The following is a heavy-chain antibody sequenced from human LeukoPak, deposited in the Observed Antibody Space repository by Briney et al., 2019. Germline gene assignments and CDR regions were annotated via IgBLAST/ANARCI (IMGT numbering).Heavy chain of an antibody. CDR2: VDPEDGET. V-gene: IGHV1-69-2*01. CDR1: GYTFTDYY. Sequence: ASVKVSCKVSGYTFTDYYMHWVQQAPGKGLEWMGLVDPEDGETIYAEKFQGRVTITADTSTDTAYMELSSLRSEDTAVYYCATISYRWGVDYWGQGTLVTVSS. D-gene: IGHD2-2*01. CDR3: ATISYRWGVDY. J-gene: IGHJ4*02.